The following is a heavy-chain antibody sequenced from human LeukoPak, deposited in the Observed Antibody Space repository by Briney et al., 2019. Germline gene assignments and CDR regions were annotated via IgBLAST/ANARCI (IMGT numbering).Heavy chain of an antibody. Sequence: GGSLRLSCAASGCTFSSYSMNWVRQAPVKGLEWVSSISSSSNFIYYEDSVKGRLTISRDNAKNSLYLQMNSLRAEDTAVYYCARAISDYDASDIWGQGTMVTVSS. V-gene: IGHV3-21*01. CDR1: GCTFSSYS. CDR2: ISSSSNFI. CDR3: ARAISDYDASDI. D-gene: IGHD4-17*01. J-gene: IGHJ3*02.